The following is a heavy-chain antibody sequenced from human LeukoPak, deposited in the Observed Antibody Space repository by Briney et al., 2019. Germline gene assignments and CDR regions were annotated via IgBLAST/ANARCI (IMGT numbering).Heavy chain of an antibody. J-gene: IGHJ6*03. V-gene: IGHV3-30*03. Sequence: LSLTCTVSGGSISSSSYYWGWIRQPPGKGLEWVAVISYDGSNKYYADSVKGRFTISRDNSKNTLYLQMNSLRAEDTAVYYCARASVGWWHDRPYYMDVWGKGTTVTVSS. D-gene: IGHD2-8*02. CDR3: ARASVGWWHDRPYYMDV. CDR1: GGSISSSS. CDR2: ISYDGSNK.